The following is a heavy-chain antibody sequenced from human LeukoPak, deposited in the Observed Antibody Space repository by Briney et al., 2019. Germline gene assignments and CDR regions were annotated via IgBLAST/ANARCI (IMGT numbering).Heavy chain of an antibody. V-gene: IGHV3-23*01. CDR2: ISGSGGSI. CDR3: AKDTIAMVRGVHSTPWFDP. J-gene: IGHJ5*02. Sequence: GGSLRLSCAASGFTFTHYGMSWVRQAPGKGLEWVSAISGSGGSIYYADSVKGRFTISRDNSKNTLYLQMNSLRAEDTAVYYCAKDTIAMVRGVHSTPWFDPWGQGTLVTVSS. CDR1: GFTFTHYG. D-gene: IGHD3-10*01.